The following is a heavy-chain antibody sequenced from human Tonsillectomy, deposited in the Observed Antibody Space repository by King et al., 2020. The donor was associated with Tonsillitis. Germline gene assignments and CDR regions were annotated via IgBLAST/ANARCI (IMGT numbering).Heavy chain of an antibody. D-gene: IGHD2-2*01. V-gene: IGHV3-33*01. J-gene: IGHJ6*02. CDR2: IWYDGSNK. CDR1: GFTFSSYG. CDR3: ARDSTYCSSTSCPYYYYGMDV. Sequence: VQLVESGGGVVQPGRSLRLSCAASGFTFSSYGMHWVRQAPGKGLEWVAVIWYDGSNKYYADSVKGRFTISRDNSKNTLYLQMNSLIAEDTAVYYCARDSTYCSSTSCPYYYYGMDVWGQGTTVTVSS.